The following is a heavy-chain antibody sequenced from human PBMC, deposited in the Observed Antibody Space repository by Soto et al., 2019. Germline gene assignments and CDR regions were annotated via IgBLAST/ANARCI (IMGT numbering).Heavy chain of an antibody. CDR2: IYYNGNT. V-gene: IGHV4-31*03. Sequence: SETLSLTCTVSGGSISSGGYYWSWIRQHPGKGLEWIGYIYYNGNTYYNPSLKSRVTISLDTSKNQFSLKLNSVTAADTAVYYCASAVRSWFYFDYWGQGTLVTVSS. CDR3: ASAVRSWFYFDY. J-gene: IGHJ4*02. CDR1: GGSISSGGYY. D-gene: IGHD6-13*01.